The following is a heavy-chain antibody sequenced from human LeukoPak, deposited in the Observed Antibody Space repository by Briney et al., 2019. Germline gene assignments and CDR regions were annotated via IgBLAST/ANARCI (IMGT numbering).Heavy chain of an antibody. Sequence: PSETLSLTCAVYGGSFSGYYWSWIRQPPGKGLEWIGEINHSGSTNYNPSLKSRVTISVDTSKNQFSLKLSSVTAADTAVYYCARVEDSSGWFGYYSHNWFDPWGQGTLVTVSS. V-gene: IGHV4-34*01. CDR3: ARVEDSSGWFGYYSHNWFDP. D-gene: IGHD6-19*01. CDR2: INHSGST. J-gene: IGHJ5*02. CDR1: GGSFSGYY.